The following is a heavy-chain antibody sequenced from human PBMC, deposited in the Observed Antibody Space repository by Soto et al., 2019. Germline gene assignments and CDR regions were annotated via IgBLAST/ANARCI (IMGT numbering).Heavy chain of an antibody. V-gene: IGHV3-9*01. Sequence: GGSLRLSCAASGFTFDDYAMHWVRQAPGKGLEWVSAISGNSGSTDYADSVKGRFTISRDNSKNSLYLQMNSLRAEDTAVYYCAKGSIQLWSYFDYWGQGTLVTVSS. CDR3: AKGSIQLWSYFDY. CDR1: GFTFDDYA. J-gene: IGHJ4*02. CDR2: ISGNSGST. D-gene: IGHD5-18*01.